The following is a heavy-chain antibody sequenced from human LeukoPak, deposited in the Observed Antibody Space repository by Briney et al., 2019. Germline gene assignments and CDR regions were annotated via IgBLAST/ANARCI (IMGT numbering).Heavy chain of an antibody. Sequence: SETLSLTCTVSGGSISSGSYYWSWIRQPAGKGLEWIGRIYTSGSTNYNPSLKSRVTMSVDTSKNQFSLKLSSVTAADTAVYYCARDTYYYDSSGYWADYWGQGTLVTVSS. CDR2: IYTSGST. CDR1: GGSISSGSYY. J-gene: IGHJ4*02. D-gene: IGHD3-22*01. V-gene: IGHV4-61*02. CDR3: ARDTYYYDSSGYWADY.